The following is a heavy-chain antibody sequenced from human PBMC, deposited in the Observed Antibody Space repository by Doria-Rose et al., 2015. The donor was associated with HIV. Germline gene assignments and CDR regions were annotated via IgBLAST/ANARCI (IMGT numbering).Heavy chain of an antibody. CDR3: ARVLSGTYDY. CDR2: IIYTGST. V-gene: IGHV4-59*01. J-gene: IGHJ4*02. D-gene: IGHD1-26*01. Sequence: QAQLQESGPGLVKPLETLSLTCSVSGGSISHYYWSWIRQSPGKGLEYIGDIIYTGSTNYRASLKSRVSISIDTSKNKFSLRLSSVTAADTAVYYCARVLSGTYDYWGQGALVTVSS. CDR1: GGSISHYY.